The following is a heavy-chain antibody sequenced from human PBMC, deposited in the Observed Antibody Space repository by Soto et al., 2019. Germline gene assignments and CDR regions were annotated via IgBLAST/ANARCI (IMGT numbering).Heavy chain of an antibody. Sequence: SETLSLTCTVSGGSISSGGYYWSWIRQHPGKGLEWIGYIYYSGSTYYNPSLKSRVTISVDTSKNQFSLKLSPVTAADTAVYYCARSPNYYYYGFDVWGQGTAVTVSS. V-gene: IGHV4-31*03. CDR1: GGSISSGGYY. J-gene: IGHJ6*02. CDR3: ARSPNYYYYGFDV. CDR2: IYYSGST. D-gene: IGHD3-10*01.